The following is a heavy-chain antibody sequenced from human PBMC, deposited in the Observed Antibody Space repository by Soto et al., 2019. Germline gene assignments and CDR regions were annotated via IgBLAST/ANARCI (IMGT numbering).Heavy chain of an antibody. J-gene: IGHJ4*02. V-gene: IGHV3-23*01. CDR2: ISGSGGST. CDR1: GFTFSSYA. CDR3: SNDSALRVKDL. Sequence: GGSLRLSCAASGFTFSSYAMTWVRQAPGKGLQWVSAISGSGGSTYYADSVKGRFTISRDNSENTLYLQMNSLRAEDTAVYYCSNDSALRVKDLWGQGTLVTVAS. D-gene: IGHD3-10*01.